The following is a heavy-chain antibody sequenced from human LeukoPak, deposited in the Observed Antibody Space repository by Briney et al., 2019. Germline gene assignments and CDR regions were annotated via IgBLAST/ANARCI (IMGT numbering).Heavy chain of an antibody. CDR2: IYYSGST. D-gene: IGHD3-16*02. Sequence: LQTLSLTCTVSGGSISSGGYYWSWIRQHPGKGLEWIGYIYYSGSTYYNPSLKSRVTISVDTSKNQFSLKLSSVTAADTAVYYCARDLRLGELSGMDYRGQGTLVTVSS. V-gene: IGHV4-31*03. CDR3: ARDLRLGELSGMDY. CDR1: GGSISSGGYY. J-gene: IGHJ4*02.